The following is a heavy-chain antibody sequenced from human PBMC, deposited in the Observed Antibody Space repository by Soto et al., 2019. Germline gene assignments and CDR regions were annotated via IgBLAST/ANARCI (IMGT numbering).Heavy chain of an antibody. V-gene: IGHV1-18*01. Sequence: QVPLVQSGAEVKKPGASVKVSCKASGYTFTSYGISWVRQAPGQGLEWMGWISAYNGNTNYAQKLQGRVTMTTDTSTSTAYMELRSLRSDDTAVYYCARVDIRGSSDFWSGYHYYYYYMDVWGKGTTVTVSS. CDR1: GYTFTSYG. D-gene: IGHD3-3*01. CDR2: ISAYNGNT. J-gene: IGHJ6*03. CDR3: ARVDIRGSSDFWSGYHYYYYYMDV.